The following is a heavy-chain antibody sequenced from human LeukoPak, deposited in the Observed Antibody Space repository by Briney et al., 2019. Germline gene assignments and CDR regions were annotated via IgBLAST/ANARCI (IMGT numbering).Heavy chain of an antibody. J-gene: IGHJ4*02. CDR2: INWNGGSI. CDR1: GFLFSSYW. D-gene: IGHD4-17*01. CDR3: ARVGIYGDYNRYFDY. Sequence: GGSLRLSCTTSGFLFSSYWMSWVRQAPGKGLEWVSGINWNGGSIGYVDSVKGRFTISRDNAKNSLYLQMNSLRAEDTALHYCARVGIYGDYNRYFDYWGQGTLVTVSS. V-gene: IGHV3-20*04.